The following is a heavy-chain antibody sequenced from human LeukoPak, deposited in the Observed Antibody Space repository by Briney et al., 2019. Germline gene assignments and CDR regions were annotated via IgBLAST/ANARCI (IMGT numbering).Heavy chain of an antibody. Sequence: GGSLRLSCAGSAFTFSRNYMHWVRQAPGKGLVWVSRINSDGSSTTYADSVKGRFTISRDNAQNSLTLHMNTLRADDTAVYYCAKDGGTHFDHWGQGTLVTVSS. V-gene: IGHV3-74*01. D-gene: IGHD1-26*01. CDR2: INSDGSST. J-gene: IGHJ4*02. CDR3: AKDGGTHFDH. CDR1: AFTFSRNY.